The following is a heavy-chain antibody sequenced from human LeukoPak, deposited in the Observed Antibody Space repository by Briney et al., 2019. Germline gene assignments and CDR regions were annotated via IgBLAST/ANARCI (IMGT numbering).Heavy chain of an antibody. CDR3: ARDFGGSTISGSFDI. CDR2: ISYSGTTI. Sequence: PGGSLRLSCAASGFTFSDYYMSWIRQAPGKGLEWVSYISYSGTTIYYADSVKGRFTISRDNAKNSLYLQMNSLRAEDTAVYYCARDFGGSTISGSFDIWGQGTMVTVSS. V-gene: IGHV3-11*01. CDR1: GFTFSDYY. D-gene: IGHD3-9*01. J-gene: IGHJ3*02.